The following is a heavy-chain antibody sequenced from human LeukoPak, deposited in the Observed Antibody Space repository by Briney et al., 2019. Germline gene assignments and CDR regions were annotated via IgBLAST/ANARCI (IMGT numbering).Heavy chain of an antibody. J-gene: IGHJ4*02. D-gene: IGHD4-17*01. Sequence: GASVKVSCKASGYTFTSYFMHWVRQAPGQGLEWMGIINPSGGSTTYAQRFQGRVTMTRDTSTSAVYVELSSLRSEDTAVYYCARGKGPTVTTAFDYWGQGTLVTVSS. CDR1: GYTFTSYF. CDR2: INPSGGST. CDR3: ARGKGPTVTTAFDY. V-gene: IGHV1-46*01.